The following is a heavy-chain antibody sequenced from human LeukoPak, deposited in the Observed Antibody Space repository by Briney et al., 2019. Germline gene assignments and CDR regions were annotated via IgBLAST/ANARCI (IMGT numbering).Heavy chain of an antibody. D-gene: IGHD1-26*01. CDR2: IYYSGST. CDR3: ARETPGSVYPDATFDY. CDR1: GGSISSSSYY. J-gene: IGHJ4*02. Sequence: SETLSLTCTVSGGSISSSSYYWSWTRQPPGKGLEWIGYIYYSGSTNYNPSLESRVTISVDTSKNQFSLKLSSVTAADTAVYYCARETPGSVYPDATFDYWGQGTLVTVSS. V-gene: IGHV4-61*01.